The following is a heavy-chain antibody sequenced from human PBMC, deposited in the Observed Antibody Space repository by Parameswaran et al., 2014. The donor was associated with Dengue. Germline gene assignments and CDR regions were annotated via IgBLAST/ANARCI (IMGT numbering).Heavy chain of an antibody. D-gene: IGHD2/OR15-2a*01. CDR3: ARNILNYWYFDI. Sequence: WIRQPPGKALEWLALIYWDDDKRYRPSLKSRLTITKDTSKNQVVLTMTNMDPVDTATYYCARNILNYWYFDIWGRGTLVTVSS. V-gene: IGHV2-5*02. CDR2: IYWDDDK. J-gene: IGHJ2*01.